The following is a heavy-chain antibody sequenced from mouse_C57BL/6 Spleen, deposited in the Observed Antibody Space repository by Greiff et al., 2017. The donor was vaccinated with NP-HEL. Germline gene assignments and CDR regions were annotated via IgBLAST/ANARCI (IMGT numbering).Heavy chain of an antibody. CDR2: ISSGSSTI. D-gene: IGHD4-1*01. CDR3: ARAWGTGTHFDY. J-gene: IGHJ2*01. Sequence: EVMLVESGGGLVKPGGSLKLSCAASGFTFSDYGMHWVRQAPEKGLEWVAYISSGSSTIYYADTVKGRFTISRDNAKNTLFLQMTSLRSEDTAMYYCARAWGTGTHFDYWGQGATLTVSS. V-gene: IGHV5-17*01. CDR1: GFTFSDYG.